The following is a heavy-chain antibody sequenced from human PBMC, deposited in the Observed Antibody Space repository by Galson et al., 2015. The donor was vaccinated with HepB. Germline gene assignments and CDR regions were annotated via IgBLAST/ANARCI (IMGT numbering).Heavy chain of an antibody. D-gene: IGHD5-12*01. Sequence: LSLTCTVSGGSISSYYWSWIRQPPGKGLEWIGYIYYSGSTNYNPSLKSRVTISVDTSKNQFSLKLSSVTAADTAVYYCARRVGLRVNYYYYYGMDVWGQGTTVTVSS. CDR2: IYYSGST. CDR1: GGSISSYY. CDR3: ARRVGLRVNYYYYYGMDV. V-gene: IGHV4-59*08. J-gene: IGHJ6*02.